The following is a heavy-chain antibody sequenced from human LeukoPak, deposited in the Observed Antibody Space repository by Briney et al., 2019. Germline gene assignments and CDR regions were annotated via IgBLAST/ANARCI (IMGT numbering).Heavy chain of an antibody. CDR1: GYTLTGYA. CDR3: ARVDLAWDSSGYSLAANDY. V-gene: IGHV1-18*01. Sequence: PMASVTVSCKAYGYTLTGYAIGWVRQAPRRGLEWVGWVSTYNGVTKYAQKFQGRVTMTTDTPTSTGYMEVRSLTSDDTAVYYSARVDLAWDSSGYSLAANDYWGQGTLVIVSS. J-gene: IGHJ4*02. D-gene: IGHD3-22*01. CDR2: VSTYNGVT.